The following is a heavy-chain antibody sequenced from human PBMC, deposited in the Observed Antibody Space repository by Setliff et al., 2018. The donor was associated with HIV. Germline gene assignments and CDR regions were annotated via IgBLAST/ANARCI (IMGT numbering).Heavy chain of an antibody. CDR1: GFTFSAFT. D-gene: IGHD4-4*01. CDR3: VRDPTVPSPDYFDY. CDR2: TSFDGGIK. J-gene: IGHJ4*02. Sequence: PGGSLRLSCAASGFTFSAFTMHWVRQAPGKGLEWVAVTSFDGGIKYYADSVKGRFTIYKDNSKNTLYLQMNNLRAEDTAIYYCVRDPTVPSPDYFDYWVQGTLVTVSS. V-gene: IGHV3-30*04.